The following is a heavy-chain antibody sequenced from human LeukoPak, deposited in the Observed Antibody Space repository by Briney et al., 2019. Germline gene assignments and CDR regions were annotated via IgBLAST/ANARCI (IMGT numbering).Heavy chain of an antibody. D-gene: IGHD1-26*01. CDR2: ISSSSSYI. CDR1: GFTFSSYS. V-gene: IGHV3-21*01. J-gene: IGHJ4*02. Sequence: GESLRLSCAASGFTFSSYSMNWVRQAPGKGLEWVSSISSSSSYIYYADSVKGRFTISRDNAKNSLYLQMNSLRAEDTAVYYCARSLAVGATKVGCFDYWGQGTLVTVSS. CDR3: ARSLAVGATKVGCFDY.